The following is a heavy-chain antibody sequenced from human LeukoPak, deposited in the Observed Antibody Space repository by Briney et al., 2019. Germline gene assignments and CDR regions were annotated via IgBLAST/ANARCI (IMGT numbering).Heavy chain of an antibody. CDR2: ISSSSSTI. V-gene: IGHV3-48*01. CDR3: AKEIFPYYYGSGSSRAFDI. CDR1: GFTFSSYS. Sequence: GGSLRLSCAASGFTFSSYSMNWVRQAPGKGLEWVSYISSSSSTIYYADSVKGRFTISRENAKNSLYLQINSLRAGDTAVYYCAKEIFPYYYGSGSSRAFDIWGQGTMVTVSS. J-gene: IGHJ3*02. D-gene: IGHD3-10*01.